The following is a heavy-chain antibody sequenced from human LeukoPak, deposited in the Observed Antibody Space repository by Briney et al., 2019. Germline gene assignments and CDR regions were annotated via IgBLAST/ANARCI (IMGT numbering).Heavy chain of an antibody. D-gene: IGHD5-12*01. V-gene: IGHV1-2*02. J-gene: IGHJ6*02. CDR1: GYTFTGYY. CDR3: ARGEYSGYGGDFYGMDV. Sequence: ASVKVSCKASGYTFTGYYMHWVRQAPGQGLEWMGWINPNSGGTNYAQKFQGRVTMTRDTSISTAYMELSRLRSDDTAVYYCARGEYSGYGGDFYGMDVWGQGTTVTVSS. CDR2: INPNSGGT.